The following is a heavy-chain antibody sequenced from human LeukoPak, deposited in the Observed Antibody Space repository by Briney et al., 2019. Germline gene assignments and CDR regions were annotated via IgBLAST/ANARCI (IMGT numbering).Heavy chain of an antibody. D-gene: IGHD2-15*01. CDR1: GFTFSSYA. CDR3: GRSRRINASLYYYMDV. J-gene: IGHJ6*03. Sequence: GGSLRLSCEASGFTFSSYAITWVCQAPGKGLEWVSSIRSTGDSTFYADSVKGRFTISRDNSKNTVYLLMNSLRTEDTAVYYCGRSRRINASLYYYMDVWAKGPRSPSP. V-gene: IGHV3-23*01. CDR2: IRSTGDST.